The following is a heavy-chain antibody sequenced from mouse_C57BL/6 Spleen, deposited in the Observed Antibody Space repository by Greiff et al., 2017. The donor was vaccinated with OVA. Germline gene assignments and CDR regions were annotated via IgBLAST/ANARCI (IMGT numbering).Heavy chain of an antibody. D-gene: IGHD2-1*01. CDR1: GFNIKDYY. CDR3: DWGNYSTGY. J-gene: IGHJ2*01. Sequence: EVQLQQSGAELVKPGASVKLSCTASGFNIKDYYMHWVKQRTEQGLEWIGRIDPEDGETKYAPKFPGKATITADTSPNTAYLQLSSLTSEDTAVYYCDWGNYSTGYWGQGTTLTVSS. CDR2: IDPEDGET. V-gene: IGHV14-2*01.